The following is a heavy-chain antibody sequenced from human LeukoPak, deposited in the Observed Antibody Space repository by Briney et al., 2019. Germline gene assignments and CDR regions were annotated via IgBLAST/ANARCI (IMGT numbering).Heavy chain of an antibody. D-gene: IGHD6-19*01. CDR2: ISWNSGSI. CDR1: GFTFDDYA. Sequence: GRSLRLSCAASGFTFDDYAMHWVRQAPGKGLEWVSGISWNSGSIDYADSVKGRFTISRDNAKNSLYLQMNSLRAEDTALYYCAIIAVAGTNGMDVWGQGTTVTVSS. V-gene: IGHV3-9*01. CDR3: AIIAVAGTNGMDV. J-gene: IGHJ6*02.